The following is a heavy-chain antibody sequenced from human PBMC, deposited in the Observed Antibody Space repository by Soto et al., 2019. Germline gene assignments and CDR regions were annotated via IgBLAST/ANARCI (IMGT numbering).Heavy chain of an antibody. V-gene: IGHV3-48*01. D-gene: IGHD3-10*01. CDR1: GFSFSSCN. J-gene: IGHJ4*02. Sequence: GGSLRLSCAASGFSFSSCNMNWVRQAPGRGLEWVSFISDSSDVIRYADSVRGRFTISRDNAKNSLFLQMRSLGPEDTAVYYCARGLGSSWFFLWGQGTLVTVSS. CDR2: ISDSSDVI. CDR3: ARGLGSSWFFL.